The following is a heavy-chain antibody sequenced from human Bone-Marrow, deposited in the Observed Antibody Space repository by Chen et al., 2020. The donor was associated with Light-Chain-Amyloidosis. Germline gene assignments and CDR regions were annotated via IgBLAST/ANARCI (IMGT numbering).Heavy chain of an antibody. V-gene: IGHV3-23*04. CDR1: GFAFSSYA. CDR3: AKDISYDDILPGYPADAFDI. J-gene: IGHJ3*02. Sequence: EVQLVESGGGLLQRGGSLRLSCAASGFAFSSYAMSWVRQAPGKGLEWVSTISGSGRSRYCGGSVKGRLTISRDNSKNALFLQMNSLRAEDTAVYYCAKDISYDDILPGYPADAFDIWGQGTMVTVSS. D-gene: IGHD3-9*01. CDR2: ISGSGRSR.